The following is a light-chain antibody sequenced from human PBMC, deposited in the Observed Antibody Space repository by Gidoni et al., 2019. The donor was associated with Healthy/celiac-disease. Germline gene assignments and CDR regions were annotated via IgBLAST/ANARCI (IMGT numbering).Light chain of an antibody. CDR1: QSVSSSY. J-gene: IGKJ1*01. CDR2: GAS. CDR3: QQYGSSPRT. Sequence: EIVLTKSPGTLSLSPGERATLSCRASQSVSSSYLAWYQQKPGQAPRLLSYGASSRATGIPDRFSGSGSGTDFTLTISRLDPEDFAVYYCQQYGSSPRTFXQXTKVENK. V-gene: IGKV3-20*01.